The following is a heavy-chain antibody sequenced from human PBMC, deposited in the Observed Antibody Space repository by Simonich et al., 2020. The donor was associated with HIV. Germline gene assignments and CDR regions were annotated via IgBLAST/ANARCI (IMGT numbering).Heavy chain of an antibody. J-gene: IGHJ4*02. D-gene: IGHD4-17*01. CDR3: ARRHPTTVTTPYFDY. CDR2: INHSGST. CDR1: GGSFSGYY. Sequence: QVQLQQWGAGLLKPSETLSLTCAVYGGSFSGYYWSWIRQPPGKGLEGIGEINHSGSTNYNPSLKSRVTISVDTSKNQFSLKLSSVTAADTAGYYCARRHPTTVTTPYFDYWGQGTLVTVSS. V-gene: IGHV4-34*01.